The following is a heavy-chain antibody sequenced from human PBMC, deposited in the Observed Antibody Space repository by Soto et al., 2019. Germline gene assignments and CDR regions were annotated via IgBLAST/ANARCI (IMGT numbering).Heavy chain of an antibody. Sequence: EVQLVESGGGLVQPGGSLRLSCAASGFTFSSYSMNWVRQAPGKGLEWVSYISSSSSTIYYADSVKGRFTISRDNGKNSLYLQTKSMGDEDTAVYYCTRDSSGYYYDSYYYYYGMDVWGQGATVTVSS. CDR2: ISSSSSTI. CDR1: GFTFSSYS. CDR3: TRDSSGYYYDSYYYYYGMDV. J-gene: IGHJ6*01. D-gene: IGHD3-22*01. V-gene: IGHV3-48*02.